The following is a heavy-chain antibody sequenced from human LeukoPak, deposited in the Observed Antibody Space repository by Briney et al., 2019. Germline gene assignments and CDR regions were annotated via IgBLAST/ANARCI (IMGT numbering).Heavy chain of an antibody. J-gene: IGHJ4*02. Sequence: PGGSLRLSCAASGFTFSSYAMSWVRQAPGKGLEWVSAISGSGGSTYYADSVKGRFTISRDNSKNTLYLQMNSLRAEDTAVYYCARDFPPGYSSSWTGPWDYWGQGTLVTVSS. V-gene: IGHV3-23*01. CDR3: ARDFPPGYSSSWTGPWDY. CDR1: GFTFSSYA. D-gene: IGHD6-13*01. CDR2: ISGSGGST.